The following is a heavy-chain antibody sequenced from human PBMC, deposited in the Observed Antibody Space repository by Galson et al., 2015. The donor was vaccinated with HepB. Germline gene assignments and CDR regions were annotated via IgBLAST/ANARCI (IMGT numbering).Heavy chain of an antibody. CDR3: AGTSYDILTGYSPYYFDY. CDR1: GGTFSSYT. D-gene: IGHD3-9*01. Sequence: SVKVSCKASGGTFSSYTISWVRQAPGQGLEWMGRIIPILGIANYAQKFQGRVTITADKSTSTAYMELSSLRSEDTAVYYCAGTSYDILTGYSPYYFDYWGQGTLVTVSS. V-gene: IGHV1-69*02. J-gene: IGHJ4*02. CDR2: IIPILGIA.